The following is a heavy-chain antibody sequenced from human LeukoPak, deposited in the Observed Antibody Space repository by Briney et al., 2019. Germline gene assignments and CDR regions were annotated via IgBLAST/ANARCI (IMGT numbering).Heavy chain of an antibody. CDR3: ARARGPPYYWFDP. V-gene: IGHV4-31*03. CDR1: GGSISSGGYY. D-gene: IGHD3-10*01. Sequence: PSETLSLTCTVSGGSISSGGYYWSWIRQHPGKGLEWIGYIYYSGSTYYNPSLKSRVTISVDTSKNQFSLKLSSVTAADTAVYYCARARGPPYYWFDPWGQGTLVTVSS. CDR2: IYYSGST. J-gene: IGHJ5*02.